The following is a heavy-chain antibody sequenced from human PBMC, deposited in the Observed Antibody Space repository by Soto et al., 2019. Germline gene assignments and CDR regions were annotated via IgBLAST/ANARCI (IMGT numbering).Heavy chain of an antibody. D-gene: IGHD3-22*01. CDR3: ARDGMIVVVITRYYYGMDV. CDR2: ISAYNGNT. CDR1: GYTFTSYG. J-gene: IGHJ6*02. Sequence: ASVKVSCKASGYTFTSYGISWVRQAPGQGLEWMGWISAYNGNTNYAQKLQGRVTMTTDTSTSTAYMELRSLRSDDTAVYYCARDGMIVVVITRYYYGMDVWGQGTTVTVSS. V-gene: IGHV1-18*04.